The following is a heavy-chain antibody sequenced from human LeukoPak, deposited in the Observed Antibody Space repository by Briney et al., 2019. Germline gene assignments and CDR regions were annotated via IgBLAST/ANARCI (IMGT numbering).Heavy chain of an antibody. D-gene: IGHD7-27*01. J-gene: IGHJ4*02. CDR3: ARHSQHSRDLGSARNLGY. CDR1: GGSISSYY. CDR2: IHYSGST. Sequence: SETLSLTCTVSGGSISSYYWSWIRQPPGKGLEWIGYIHYSGSTNYNPSLKSRVTISVDTSKNLFSLRLTSVTAADTAVYYCARHSQHSRDLGSARNLGYWGQGTLVTVSS. V-gene: IGHV4-59*08.